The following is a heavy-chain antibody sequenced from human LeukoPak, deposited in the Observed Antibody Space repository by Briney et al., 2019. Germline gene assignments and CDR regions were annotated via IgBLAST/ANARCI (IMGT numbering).Heavy chain of an antibody. CDR3: VRRRTTVIDY. CDR2: ISSNGGST. CDR1: GFTFSSYA. D-gene: IGHD4-17*01. Sequence: GGSLRLSCSASGFTFSSYAMHWVRQAPGKGLEYLSAISSNGGSTYYADSVKGRFTISRDNSKNTLYLQMSSLRAEDTAVYYCVRRRTTVIDYWGQGTLVTVSS. J-gene: IGHJ4*02. V-gene: IGHV3-64D*06.